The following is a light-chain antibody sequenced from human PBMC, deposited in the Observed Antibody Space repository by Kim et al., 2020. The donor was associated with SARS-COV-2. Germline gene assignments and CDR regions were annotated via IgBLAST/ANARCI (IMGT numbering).Light chain of an antibody. CDR3: AAWDDSLNGVV. J-gene: IGLJ2*01. Sequence: GQRVTLFCLGTCPNIGSNTVNWYQQPPGTAPKLLVYSTHQRPSGVPDRCSGSKSGTSASLAISGLQSEDEADYYCAAWDDSLNGVVFGGGTQLTVL. CDR1: CPNIGSNT. CDR2: STH. V-gene: IGLV1-44*01.